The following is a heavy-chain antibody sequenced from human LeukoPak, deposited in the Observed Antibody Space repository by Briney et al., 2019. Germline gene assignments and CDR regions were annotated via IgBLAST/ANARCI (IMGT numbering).Heavy chain of an antibody. CDR1: GYTFTSYD. J-gene: IGHJ6*02. CDR2: MNPNSGNT. CDR3: FSLSYDFWSGYRGWRGMAV. V-gene: IGHV1-8*01. Sequence: ASVKVSCKASGYTFTSYDVNWVRQATGQGLECMGWMNPNSGNTGYAQKFQGRVTMPRNTSISTAYMELSSLRSEDTAVYYCFSLSYDFWSGYRGWRGMAVWGQGTTVTVSS. D-gene: IGHD3-3*01.